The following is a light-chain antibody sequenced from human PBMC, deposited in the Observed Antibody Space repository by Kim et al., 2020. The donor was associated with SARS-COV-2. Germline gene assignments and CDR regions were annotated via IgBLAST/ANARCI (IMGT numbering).Light chain of an antibody. J-gene: IGLJ3*02. CDR2: YDS. V-gene: IGLV3-21*01. CDR3: QVWDSVTNHRV. Sequence: TATSTCEGDNIGIKSVHWCQQEPAQAPVLVISYDSDRPSGIPERFSGSNSGNPATLTISRVDAGDEADYFCQVWDSVTNHRVFGGGTQLTVL. CDR1: NIGIKS.